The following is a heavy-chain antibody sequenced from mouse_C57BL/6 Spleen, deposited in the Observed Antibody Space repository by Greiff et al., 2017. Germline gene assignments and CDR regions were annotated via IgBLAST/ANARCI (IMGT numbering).Heavy chain of an antibody. CDR3: ARSNGDYYAMDY. V-gene: IGHV1-53*01. D-gene: IGHD2-5*01. CDR2: INPSNGGT. CDR1: GYTFTSYW. Sequence: QVQLQQPGTELVKPGASVKLSCKASGYTFTSYWMHWVKPRPGQGLEWIGNINPSNGGTNYNEKFKSKATLTVDKSSSTAYLQLSSLTSEDSAVYYCARSNGDYYAMDYWGQGTSVTVSS. J-gene: IGHJ4*01.